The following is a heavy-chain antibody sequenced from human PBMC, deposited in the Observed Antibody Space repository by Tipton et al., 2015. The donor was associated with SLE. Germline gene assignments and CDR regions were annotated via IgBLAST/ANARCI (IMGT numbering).Heavy chain of an antibody. J-gene: IGHJ6*03. CDR3: ARVASRYMDV. Sequence: TLSLTCAVYGGYFSGYYWIWIRQSPGKGLEWIGEINHSGSTNYNPSVKSRVTISVDTSKNQFSLKLSSVTAADTSVYYCARVASRYMDVWGKGTTVTVSS. V-gene: IGHV4-34*01. D-gene: IGHD2-2*01. CDR2: INHSGST. CDR1: GGYFSGYY.